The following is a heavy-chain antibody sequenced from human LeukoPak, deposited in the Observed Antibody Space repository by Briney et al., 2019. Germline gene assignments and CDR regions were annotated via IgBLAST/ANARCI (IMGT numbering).Heavy chain of an antibody. Sequence: GGSLRPSCAASGFTFSSYAMSWVRQAPGKGLEWVSAISGSGGSTYYADSVKGRFTISRDNSKNTLYLQMNSLRAEDTAVYYCAKGEFGVVITFFDYWGQGTLVTVSS. CDR3: AKGEFGVVITFFDY. CDR1: GFTFSSYA. V-gene: IGHV3-23*01. D-gene: IGHD3-3*01. CDR2: ISGSGGST. J-gene: IGHJ4*02.